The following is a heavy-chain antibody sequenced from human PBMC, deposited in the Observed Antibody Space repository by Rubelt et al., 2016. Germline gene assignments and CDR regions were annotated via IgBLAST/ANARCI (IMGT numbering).Heavy chain of an antibody. CDR3: ARGSYTSSRLDY. CDR2: ISYSSLTM. V-gene: IGHV3-11*04. Sequence: PGKGLEWISYISYSSLTMYYADSVKGRFTISRDSAKNTLYLQVDSLRAEDTAVYYCARGSYTSSRLDYWGQGTLVTVSS. J-gene: IGHJ4*02. D-gene: IGHD6-13*01.